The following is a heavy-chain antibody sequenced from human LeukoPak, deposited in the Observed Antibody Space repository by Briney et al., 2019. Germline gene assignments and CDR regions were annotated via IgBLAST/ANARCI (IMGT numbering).Heavy chain of an antibody. J-gene: IGHJ5*02. V-gene: IGHV3-48*04. Sequence: GGSLRLSCAASGLTFSTYSMNWVRQAPGKGLEWISYISTSSSTIYYADSVKGRFTISRDNAKNTLYLQMNSLRAEDTAVYYCARGCGYCSGGSRYAGWFDPWGQGTLVTVSS. CDR2: ISTSSSTI. CDR3: ARGCGYCSGGSRYAGWFDP. D-gene: IGHD2-15*01. CDR1: GLTFSTYS.